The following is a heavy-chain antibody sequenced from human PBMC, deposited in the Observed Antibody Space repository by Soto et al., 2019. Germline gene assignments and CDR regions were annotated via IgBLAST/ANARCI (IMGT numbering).Heavy chain of an antibody. Sequence: QVQLVESGGGVVQPGRSLRLSCAASGFTFSSYGXXXXXXXXXXXXXXXXVIWYDGSNKYYADSVKGRFTISRDNSKXXXXXXXXXXXXXXXXXXXXXXXXXXXXXXXXXXXXYWGQGTLVTVSS. CDR2: IWYDGSNK. CDR1: GFTFSSYG. CDR3: XXXXXXXXXXXXXXXXY. V-gene: IGHV3-33*01. J-gene: IGHJ4*02.